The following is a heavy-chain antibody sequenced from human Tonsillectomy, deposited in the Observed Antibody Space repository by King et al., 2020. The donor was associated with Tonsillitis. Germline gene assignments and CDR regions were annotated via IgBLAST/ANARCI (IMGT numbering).Heavy chain of an antibody. Sequence: QVQLVESGGGVVQPGRSLRLSCVASGFTFSTYGMHWVRQAPGKGMEWVAVLWNDGSNKYYAESVKGRFTISRDNSKNTVYLQMNSLRADDTAVYFCAREVGDIYYYYYVDVWGKGTTVIVSS. J-gene: IGHJ6*03. D-gene: IGHD2-15*01. CDR1: GFTFSTYG. V-gene: IGHV3-33*08. CDR2: LWNDGSNK. CDR3: AREVGDIYYYYYVDV.